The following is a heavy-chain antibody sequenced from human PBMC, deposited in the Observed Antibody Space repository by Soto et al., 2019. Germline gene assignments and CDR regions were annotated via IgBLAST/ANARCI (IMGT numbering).Heavy chain of an antibody. D-gene: IGHD6-19*01. J-gene: IGHJ6*03. V-gene: IGHV1-18*01. CDR1: GYTFTSYG. CDR2: ISAYNGNT. Sequence: GASVKVSCKASGYTFTSYGISWVRQAPGQGLEWMGWISAYNGNTNYAQKLQGRVTMTTDTSTSTAYMELRSLRSDDTAVYYWASDVRIAVVVLFYTVTAVGAKGSTVTVS. CDR3: ASDVRIAVVVLFYTVTAV.